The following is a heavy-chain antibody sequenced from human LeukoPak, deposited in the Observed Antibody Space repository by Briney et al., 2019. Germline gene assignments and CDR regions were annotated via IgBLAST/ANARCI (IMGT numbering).Heavy chain of an antibody. V-gene: IGHV5-51*01. Sequence: GESLKISCKGSGYSFGDSWIGWVRQMPGKGLEWMGIIYPGDSDTRYSPSFQGQATISADKSISTTYLQWSSLKATDTAMYYCARQYGRPFDYWGQGTLVTVSS. CDR2: IYPGDSDT. CDR1: GYSFGDSW. J-gene: IGHJ4*02. CDR3: ARQYGRPFDY. D-gene: IGHD3-10*01.